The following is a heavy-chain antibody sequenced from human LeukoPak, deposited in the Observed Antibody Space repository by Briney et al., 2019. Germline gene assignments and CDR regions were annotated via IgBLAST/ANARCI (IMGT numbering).Heavy chain of an antibody. CDR2: IIDNGNT. D-gene: IGHD1-26*01. Sequence: SETLSLTCTVSGVSVNSYYWSWIRQPPGKGLEWIGYIIDNGNTNYNPSLKSRLTMSLDTSRNQFSLELSSVTAADTAIYYCVRHGGSYSLDYWGQGTLVTVSS. CDR1: GVSVNSYY. CDR3: VRHGGSYSLDY. V-gene: IGHV4-59*08. J-gene: IGHJ4*02.